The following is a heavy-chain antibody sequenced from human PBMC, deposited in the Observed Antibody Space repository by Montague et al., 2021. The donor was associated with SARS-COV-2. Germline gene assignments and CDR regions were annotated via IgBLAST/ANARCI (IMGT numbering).Heavy chain of an antibody. CDR3: ARSSGYNYDISYYGMDV. CDR1: GGSISSSDYY. D-gene: IGHD5-18*01. Sequence: SETRPLTCTVSGGSISSSDYYWGWIRQPPGKGLEWIGTIYYSGSTYYSPSLKSRVTLSVDTSKNQFSLKLTSLTAADTAVYYCARSSGYNYDISYYGMDVWGQGTTVTVSS. CDR2: IYYSGST. J-gene: IGHJ6*02. V-gene: IGHV4-39*01.